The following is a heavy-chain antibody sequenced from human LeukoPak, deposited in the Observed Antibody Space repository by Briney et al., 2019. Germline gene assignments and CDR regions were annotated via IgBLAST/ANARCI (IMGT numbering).Heavy chain of an antibody. CDR1: GFTFDDYA. V-gene: IGHV3-9*01. J-gene: IGHJ4*02. Sequence: GVCLRLSCAASGFTFDDYAMHGVRQAPGKGLEGGSGIRWNSDNIGYADAVRGRFTISRDKAKNSLYLQMNSLRAGDTDLYYCVKDFGPTTAALAYWGQGTLVTVSS. CDR2: IRWNSDNI. D-gene: IGHD2-2*01. CDR3: VKDFGPTTAALAY.